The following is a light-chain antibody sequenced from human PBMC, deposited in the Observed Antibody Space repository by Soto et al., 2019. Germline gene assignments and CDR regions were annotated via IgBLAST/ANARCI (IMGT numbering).Light chain of an antibody. CDR1: QSVSNNY. CDR3: QQYGSSPPYT. J-gene: IGKJ2*01. Sequence: EVVLTQSPGTLSLSPGERASLSCRASQSVSNNYLAWYQQKPGQSPKLLIFGSSDRATGIPDRFSGSGSGTDFTLPISRLEPEDFAVYYCQQYGSSPPYTFGQGTKREIK. V-gene: IGKV3-20*01. CDR2: GSS.